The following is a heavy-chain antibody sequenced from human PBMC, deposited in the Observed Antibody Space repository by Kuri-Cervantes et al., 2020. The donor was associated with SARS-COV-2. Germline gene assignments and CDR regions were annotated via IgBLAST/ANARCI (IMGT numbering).Heavy chain of an antibody. CDR3: ARTLGEDIVIVPAATFDY. CDR2: ISYDGSNK. D-gene: IGHD2-2*01. J-gene: IGHJ4*02. Sequence: LSLTCAASGFTFSSYGMHWIRQAPGKGLEWVAVISYDGSNKYYADSVKGRFTISRDNSKNTLYLQMNSLRAEDTAVYYCARTLGEDIVIVPAATFDYWGQGTLVTVSS. V-gene: IGHV3-30*03. CDR1: GFTFSSYG.